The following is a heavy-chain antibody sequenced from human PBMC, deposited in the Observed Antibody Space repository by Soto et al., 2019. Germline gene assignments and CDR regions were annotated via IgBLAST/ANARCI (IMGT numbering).Heavy chain of an antibody. CDR2: ISAYNGNT. CDR3: ARDGNGITIFGVDPHWFDP. CDR1: GYTFTSYG. D-gene: IGHD3-3*01. V-gene: IGHV1-18*01. Sequence: QVQLVQSGAEVKKPGASVKVSCKASGYTFTSYGISWVRQAPGQGLAWMGWISAYNGNTNYAQKLQGRVTMTTDTSTSTAYMELRSLRSDDTAVYYCARDGNGITIFGVDPHWFDPWGQGTLVTVSS. J-gene: IGHJ5*02.